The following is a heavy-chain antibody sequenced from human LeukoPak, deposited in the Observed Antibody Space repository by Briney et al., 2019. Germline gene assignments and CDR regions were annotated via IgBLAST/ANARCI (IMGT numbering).Heavy chain of an antibody. CDR2: IYYSGST. CDR3: ARQDGSGSSYFFDY. CDR1: GGSISSGGYY. J-gene: IGHJ4*02. Sequence: SQTLSLTCTVSGGSISSGGYYWSWIRQHPGKGLEWIGYIYYSGSTYYNPSLKSRVTISVDTSKNQFSLKLSSVTAADTAVYYCARQDGSGSSYFFDYWGQGTLVTVSS. D-gene: IGHD3-10*01. V-gene: IGHV4-31*03.